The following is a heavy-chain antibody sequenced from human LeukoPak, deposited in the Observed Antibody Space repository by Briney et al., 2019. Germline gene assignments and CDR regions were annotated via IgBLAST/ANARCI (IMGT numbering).Heavy chain of an antibody. V-gene: IGHV4-34*01. Sequence: PSETLSLTCAVYGGSFSGYYWSWIRQPPGKGLEWIGEINHSGSTNYNPSLKSRITISVDTSKNQFSVKLNSVTAADTAVYYCARGVHPSSTVTGYWGQGTLVTVSS. CDR2: INHSGST. CDR1: GGSFSGYY. D-gene: IGHD4-11*01. J-gene: IGHJ4*02. CDR3: ARGVHPSSTVTGY.